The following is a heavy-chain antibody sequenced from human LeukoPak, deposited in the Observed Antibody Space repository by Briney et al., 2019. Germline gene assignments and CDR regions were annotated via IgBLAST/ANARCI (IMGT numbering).Heavy chain of an antibody. CDR2: LSGDSSSI. J-gene: IGHJ4*02. V-gene: IGHV3-53*01. CDR3: TRFRGSGSSTLYSFDY. D-gene: IGHD3-10*01. Sequence: GGSLRLSCAASGFTVSSNYMSWVRQAPGEGLEWVSGLSGDSSSIYYAASVKGRFTISRDNSKNMLYLQMNSLRAEDTAVYYCTRFRGSGSSTLYSFDYWGQGSLVTVAP. CDR1: GFTVSSNY.